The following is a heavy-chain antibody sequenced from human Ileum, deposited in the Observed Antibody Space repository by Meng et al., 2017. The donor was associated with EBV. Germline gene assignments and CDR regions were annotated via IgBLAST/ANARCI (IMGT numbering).Heavy chain of an antibody. V-gene: IGHV1-69*01. CDR1: GGTFKNYA. CDR3: ARGSFTFTSSWSGPYFFDY. D-gene: IGHD3-16*01. CDR2: IMPLSGTP. Sequence: GQLEQSGGEVRKAGASVRVSCKASGGTFKNYATSWVRQSPGQGLEWMGVIMPLSGTPRYAQKFQDRLTVSADESTGTAYMELGSLTSDDTAVYFCARGSFTFTSSWSGPYFFDYWGQGTLVTVSS. J-gene: IGHJ4*01.